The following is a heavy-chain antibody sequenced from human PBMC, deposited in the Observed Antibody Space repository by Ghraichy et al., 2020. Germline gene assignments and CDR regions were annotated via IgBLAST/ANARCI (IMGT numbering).Heavy chain of an antibody. CDR2: ISSSSSYI. D-gene: IGHD6-6*01. CDR1: GFTFSSYS. V-gene: IGHV3-21*01. Sequence: GGSLRLSCAASGFTFSSYSMNWVRQAPGKGLEWVSSISSSSSYIYYADSVKGRFTISRDNAKNSLYLQMNSLRAEDTAVYYCARDRAARQSVRGWFDPWGQGTLVTVSS. J-gene: IGHJ5*02. CDR3: ARDRAARQSVRGWFDP.